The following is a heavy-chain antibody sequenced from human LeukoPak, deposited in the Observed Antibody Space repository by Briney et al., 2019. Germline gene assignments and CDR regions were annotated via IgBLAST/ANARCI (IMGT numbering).Heavy chain of an antibody. D-gene: IGHD6-19*01. CDR3: ARQRYSSGWAPFAY. Sequence: GESLKISCKGSGYSFTSYWIGWVRQVPGEGLEWMGMIYPGDSDTRYSPSFQGQVTISADKSISTAYLQWSSLKASDTAMYYCARQRYSSGWAPFAYWGQGTLVTVSS. CDR1: GYSFTSYW. V-gene: IGHV5-51*01. CDR2: IYPGDSDT. J-gene: IGHJ4*02.